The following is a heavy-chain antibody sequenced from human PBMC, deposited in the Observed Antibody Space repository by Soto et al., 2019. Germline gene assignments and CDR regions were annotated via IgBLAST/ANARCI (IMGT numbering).Heavy chain of an antibody. CDR2: ITGNGGST. J-gene: IGHJ4*02. Sequence: GGSLRLSCAASGFTFSNYAMSWVRQAPGKGLEWVSLITGNGGSTYYADSVQGRFTISRDNSKNTLYLQMNGLRADDTALYYCAKGEAAYCYGPTRWCNFDYWGQGTLVPVSS. CDR1: GFTFSNYA. V-gene: IGHV3-23*01. CDR3: AKGEAAYCYGPTRWCNFDY. D-gene: IGHD2-21*01.